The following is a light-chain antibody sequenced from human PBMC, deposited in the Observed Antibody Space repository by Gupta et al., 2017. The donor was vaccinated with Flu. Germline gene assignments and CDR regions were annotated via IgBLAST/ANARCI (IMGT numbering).Light chain of an antibody. CDR3: QQYNSYSIT. CDR1: HSISNW. Sequence: DIQMTQSPSTLSASVGDRVTITCRASHSISNWLAWYQQKPGKAPMLLTYKASILESGVPSRFSGSGSGTEFTLTISSLQPDDFATYYCQQYNSYSITFGQGTRLEIK. J-gene: IGKJ5*01. V-gene: IGKV1-5*03. CDR2: KAS.